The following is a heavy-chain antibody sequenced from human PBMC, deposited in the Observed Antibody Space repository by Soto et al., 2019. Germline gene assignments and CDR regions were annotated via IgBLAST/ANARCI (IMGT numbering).Heavy chain of an antibody. CDR3: ARHKGGYYSGVDV. CDR1: GGFISSNSYY. J-gene: IGHJ6*02. V-gene: IGHV4-39*01. D-gene: IGHD3-16*01. CDR2: IYYSGTT. Sequence: PSEALSLTCTVSGGFISSNSYYWAWIRQAPGKGLEWIGNIYYSGTTYYNPSLKSRVTISVDTSKNQFSLKLSSVTAADTAVYYCARHKGGYYSGVDVWGQGTTVTVSS.